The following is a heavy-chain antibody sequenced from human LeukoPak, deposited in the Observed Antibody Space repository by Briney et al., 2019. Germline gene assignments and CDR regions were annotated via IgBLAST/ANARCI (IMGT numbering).Heavy chain of an antibody. CDR2: IYYSGST. D-gene: IGHD3-22*01. V-gene: IGHV4-39*07. CDR3: ARAGIGYYPEEWFDP. Sequence: PSETLSLTCTVSGGSISSSSYYWGWIRQPPGKGLEWIGSIYYSGSTYYNPSLKSRVTISVDTSKNQFSLKLSSVTAADTAVYYCARAGIGYYPEEWFDPWGQGTLVTVSS. J-gene: IGHJ5*02. CDR1: GGSISSSSYY.